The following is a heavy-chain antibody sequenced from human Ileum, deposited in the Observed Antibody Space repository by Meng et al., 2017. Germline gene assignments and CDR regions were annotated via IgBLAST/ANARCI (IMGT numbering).Heavy chain of an antibody. CDR1: GYTFTSYD. V-gene: IGHV1-8*01. J-gene: IGHJ5*02. D-gene: IGHD3-10*01. CDR2: MNPNSGNT. CDR3: ARRGSGVRFPGRPNWFDP. Sequence: ASVKVSCKASGYTFTSYDINWVRQATGQGLEWMGWMNPNSGNTGYAQKFQGRVTMTRNTSISTAYMELSSLRSEDTAVYYCARRGSGVRFPGRPNWFDPWGQGTLVTSPQ.